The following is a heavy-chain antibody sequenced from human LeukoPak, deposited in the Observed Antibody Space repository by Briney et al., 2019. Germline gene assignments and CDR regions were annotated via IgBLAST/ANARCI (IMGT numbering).Heavy chain of an antibody. J-gene: IGHJ4*02. D-gene: IGHD3-22*01. V-gene: IGHV1-18*01. CDR1: GYTFTCYG. CDR2: ISAYNGNT. CDR3: ARVTYYYDSIGSDSTFDY. Sequence: ASVKVSCKASGYTFTCYGISWVRQAPGQGLEWMGLISAYNGNTNYAQTLQGRVTMTTDTSTSTAYMELRSLRSDDTAVYYCARVTYYYDSIGSDSTFDYWGQGTLVTVSS.